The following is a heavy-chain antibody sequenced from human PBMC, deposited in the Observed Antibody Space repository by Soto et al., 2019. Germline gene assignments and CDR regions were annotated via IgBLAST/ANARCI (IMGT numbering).Heavy chain of an antibody. CDR2: ISSLGNTI. Sequence: VQLVESGGGFLRPGESLRLSCEASGFSFGSFPMNWVRQAPGRGLEWVSYISSLGNTINYADSVSGRCRVSRDNDKITLYLQMDSLRQDDTAVYFCARDGTFGHCGDTSTYSLDYWGQGTQVTVSS. CDR1: GFSFGSFP. D-gene: IGHD4-17*01. CDR3: ARDGTFGHCGDTSTYSLDY. V-gene: IGHV3-48*02. J-gene: IGHJ4*02.